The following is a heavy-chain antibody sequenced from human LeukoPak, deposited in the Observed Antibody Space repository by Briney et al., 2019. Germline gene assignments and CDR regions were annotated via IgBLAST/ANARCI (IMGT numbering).Heavy chain of an antibody. J-gene: IGHJ4*02. D-gene: IGHD3-3*01. CDR3: AKGTGYDFWSGYSDY. CDR2: ISGSGGST. Sequence: GGSLRLSCAASGFTFSSYAISWVRQAPGKGLEWVSAISGSGGSTYYADSVKGRFTISRDNYKNTLYLQINSLRAEDTAVYYCAKGTGYDFWSGYSDYWGQGTLVTVSS. V-gene: IGHV3-23*01. CDR1: GFTFSSYA.